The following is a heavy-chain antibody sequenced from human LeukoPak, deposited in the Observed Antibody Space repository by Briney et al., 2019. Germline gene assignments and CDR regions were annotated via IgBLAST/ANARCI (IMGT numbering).Heavy chain of an antibody. CDR2: INSDGSSA. CDR1: GFTFSTYW. D-gene: IGHD3-10*01. Sequence: GGSLRLSCAASGFTFSTYWIHWVRQAPGKGLVWVSRINSDGSSATYADSVKGRFTISRDNAKNTVYLQMNSLRVEDTAVYFCTSRNGSGDYWGQGTPVTVSS. CDR3: TSRNGSGDY. J-gene: IGHJ4*02. V-gene: IGHV3-74*01.